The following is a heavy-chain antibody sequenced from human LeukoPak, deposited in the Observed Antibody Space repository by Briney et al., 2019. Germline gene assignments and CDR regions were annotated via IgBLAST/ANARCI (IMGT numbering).Heavy chain of an antibody. CDR1: GFTFSSYS. Sequence: GGSLRLSCAASGFTFSSYSMNWVRQAPGKGLEWVSYISSSSSTIYYADSVKGRFTISRDNAKNSLYLQMNSLRAEDMAVYYCARDRYRLQLGMSNAFDIWGQGTMVTVSS. D-gene: IGHD7-27*01. CDR3: ARDRYRLQLGMSNAFDI. V-gene: IGHV3-48*01. CDR2: ISSSSSTI. J-gene: IGHJ3*02.